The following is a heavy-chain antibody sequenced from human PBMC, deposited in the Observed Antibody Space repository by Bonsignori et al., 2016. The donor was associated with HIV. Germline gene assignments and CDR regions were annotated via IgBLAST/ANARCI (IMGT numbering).Heavy chain of an antibody. V-gene: IGHV4-38-2*02. Sequence: QVQLQESGPGLVKPSETLSLTCAVSGYSISSGYYWGWIRQPPGMGLEWIGSIYHSGNTYYNPSLKSRVTISVDTSKNQFSLKLSSVTAADTAVYYCAREGRYSSGFYYYYMDVWGQGDHGHRLL. CDR3: AREGRYSSGFYYYYMDV. J-gene: IGHJ6*02. CDR2: IYHSGNT. CDR1: GYSISSGYY. D-gene: IGHD6-19*01.